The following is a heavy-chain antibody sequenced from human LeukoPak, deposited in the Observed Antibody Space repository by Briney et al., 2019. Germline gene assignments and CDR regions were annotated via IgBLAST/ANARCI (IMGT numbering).Heavy chain of an antibody. CDR3: ARGGRSPYGY. J-gene: IGHJ4*02. Sequence: GGSLRLSCSASGFTFSKYDMHWVRQAPGKGLEWLAVISHDGMNKRYVDSVKGRFTISRDNSKNTLYLQMNSLRAEDTAVYYCARGGRSPYGYWGQGTLVTVSS. CDR1: GFTFSKYD. V-gene: IGHV3-30*03. CDR2: ISHDGMNK. D-gene: IGHD4-17*01.